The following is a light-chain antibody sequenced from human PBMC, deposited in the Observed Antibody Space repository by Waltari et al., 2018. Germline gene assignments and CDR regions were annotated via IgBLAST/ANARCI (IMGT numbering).Light chain of an antibody. CDR1: SSDIGSYDL. V-gene: IGLV2-23*02. CDR2: EVD. CDR3: SSYTYGGPWV. J-gene: IGLJ2*01. Sequence: SALTQPASVSASPGQSIPISCTGRSSDIGSYDLVAWYQQHPGKAPHRLIYEVDKRPSGVSYRFSGSKSGNAASLTVSGLQPEDEGHYFCSSYTYGGPWVFGGGTLLTVL.